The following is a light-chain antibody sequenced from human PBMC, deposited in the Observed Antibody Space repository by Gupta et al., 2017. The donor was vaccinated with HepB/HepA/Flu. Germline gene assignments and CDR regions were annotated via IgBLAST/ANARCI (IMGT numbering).Light chain of an antibody. J-gene: IGKJ1*01. V-gene: IGKV4-1*01. CDR3: QQYYGSPPT. Sequence: DIVMTQSPDSLAVSLGERATINCKSSESVLYRANSKNYLAWYQQKPGQPPKLLIYWAFTRESGVPDRFSGSGSGTFFTLTISSLQADDVAVYFCQQYYGSPPTFGPGTKVEIK. CDR1: ESVLYRANSKNY. CDR2: WAF.